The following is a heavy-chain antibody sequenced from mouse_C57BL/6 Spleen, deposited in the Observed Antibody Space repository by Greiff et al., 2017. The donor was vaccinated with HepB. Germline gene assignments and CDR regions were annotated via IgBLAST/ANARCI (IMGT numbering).Heavy chain of an antibody. CDR3: ARRITTVDHVAD. CDR2: INPNYGTT. CDR1: GYSFTDYN. V-gene: IGHV1-39*01. J-gene: IGHJ3*01. D-gene: IGHD1-1*01. Sequence: VQLQQSGPELVKPGASVKISCKASGYSFTDYNMNWVKQSNGTSLEWIGVINPNYGTTSYNQKFKGKATLTVDKSSSTAYMQLDSLTSEDSAVFYCARRITTVDHVADWGQGTLVTVSA.